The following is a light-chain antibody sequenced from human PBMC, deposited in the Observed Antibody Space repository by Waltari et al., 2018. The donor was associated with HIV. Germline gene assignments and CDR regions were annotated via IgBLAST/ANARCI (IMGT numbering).Light chain of an antibody. CDR2: EFT. CDR1: SSAAGGYHY. CDR3: SSYAGRV. V-gene: IGLV2-8*01. J-gene: IGLJ1*01. Sequence: QSALTQPPSASGSPGQSVTSPRTGTSSAAGGYHYVSWYQQHPGQAPKLMIYEFTKRPSGVPDRFSGSKSGNTASLTVSGLQAEDEADYYCSSYAGRVFGTGTKVTVL.